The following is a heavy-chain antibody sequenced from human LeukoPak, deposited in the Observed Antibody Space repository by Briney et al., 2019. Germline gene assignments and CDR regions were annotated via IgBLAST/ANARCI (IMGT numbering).Heavy chain of an antibody. CDR1: GGTFSSYT. V-gene: IGHV1-69*02. CDR2: IIPILGIA. CDR3: ASTRGPEYSSSDFDY. D-gene: IGHD6-6*01. J-gene: IGHJ4*02. Sequence: SVKVSRKASGGTFSSYTISWVRQAPGQGLEWMGRIIPILGIANYAQKFQGRATITADKSTSTAYMELSSLRSEDTAVYYCASTRGPEYSSSDFDYWGQGTLVTVSS.